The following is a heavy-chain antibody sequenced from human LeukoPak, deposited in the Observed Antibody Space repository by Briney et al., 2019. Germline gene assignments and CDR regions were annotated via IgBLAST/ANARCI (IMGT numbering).Heavy chain of an antibody. D-gene: IGHD6-13*01. V-gene: IGHV1-69*13. CDR2: IIPIFGTA. CDR1: GGTFSSYA. Sequence: GASVKVSCKASGGTFSSYAISWVRQAPGQGLEWMGGIIPIFGTANYAQKFQGRVTITADESTSTAYMELRSLRSDDTAVYYCARESDLSSSSWYAARFSGGDAFDIWGQGTMVTVSS. J-gene: IGHJ3*02. CDR3: ARESDLSSSSWYAARFSGGDAFDI.